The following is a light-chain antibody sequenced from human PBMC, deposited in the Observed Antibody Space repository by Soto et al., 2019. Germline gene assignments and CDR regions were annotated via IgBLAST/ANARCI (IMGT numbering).Light chain of an antibody. J-gene: IGKJ1*01. Sequence: EIVLTQSPGTLSLSPGERATLSCRASQSVRSNYLAWYQHKPGQSPRLLIYGAANRATAIPDRFSGSGSGTDFTLTISRLEPEDFAVYYCQQYGTSGRTFGQGTKVDIK. V-gene: IGKV3-20*01. CDR2: GAA. CDR3: QQYGTSGRT. CDR1: QSVRSNY.